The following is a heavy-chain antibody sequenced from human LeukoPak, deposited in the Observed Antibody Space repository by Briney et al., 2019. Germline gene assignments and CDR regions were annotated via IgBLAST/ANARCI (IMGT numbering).Heavy chain of an antibody. CDR2: IYYSGNT. CDR1: GGSISSYY. Sequence: SETLSLTCTVSGGSISSYYWSWIRQPPGEGLEWIGYIYYSGNTNYNPSLKSRVTISVDTSKNQFSLKLSSVTAADTAVYYCARVNGRRRLRSARYNWFDPWGQGTLVTVSS. CDR3: ARVNGRRRLRSARYNWFDP. D-gene: IGHD5-12*01. V-gene: IGHV4-59*12. J-gene: IGHJ5*02.